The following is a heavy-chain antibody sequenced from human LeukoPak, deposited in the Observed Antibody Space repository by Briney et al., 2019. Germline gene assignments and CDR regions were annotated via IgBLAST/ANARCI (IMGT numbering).Heavy chain of an antibody. V-gene: IGHV3-9*01. CDR1: GFTFDDYA. CDR3: AKDIYHGSARRGSFDY. D-gene: IGHD3-10*01. Sequence: GGSLRLSCAASGFTFDDYAMHWVRQAPGKGLEWVSGISWNSGSIGYADSVKGRFTISRDNAKNSLYLQMNSLRAEDTALYYCAKDIYHGSARRGSFDYWGQGTLVTVSS. CDR2: ISWNSGSI. J-gene: IGHJ4*02.